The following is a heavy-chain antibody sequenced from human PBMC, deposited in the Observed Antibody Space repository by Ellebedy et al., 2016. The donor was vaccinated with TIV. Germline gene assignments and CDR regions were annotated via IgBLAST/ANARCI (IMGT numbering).Heavy chain of an antibody. J-gene: IGHJ4*01. D-gene: IGHD2-15*01. CDR3: VRVREKAASDY. V-gene: IGHV4-38-2*02. CDR1: GLSISGPYF. CDR2: IYYRGNT. Sequence: MPSETLSLTCTVSGLSISGPYFWGWVRQPPGGGLEGIATIYYRGNTYYNPSLWSRDTISVDTSENQFSLELSSLTAADTAVYYCVRVREKAASDYWGQGTLVTVSS.